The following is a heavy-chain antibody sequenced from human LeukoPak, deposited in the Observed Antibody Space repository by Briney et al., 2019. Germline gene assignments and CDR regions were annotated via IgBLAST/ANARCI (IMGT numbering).Heavy chain of an antibody. J-gene: IGHJ4*02. CDR1: GFTFSSYS. CDR3: ARDQGYYDRSGYYPWYFDY. Sequence: GGSLRLSCAASGFTFSSYSMNWVRQAPGKGLEWVSSISSSSSYIYYADSVKGRFTISRDNSKNTVYLQMNSLRAEDAAVYYCARDQGYYDRSGYYPWYFDYWGQGTLVTVSS. CDR2: ISSSSSYI. D-gene: IGHD3-22*01. V-gene: IGHV3-21*01.